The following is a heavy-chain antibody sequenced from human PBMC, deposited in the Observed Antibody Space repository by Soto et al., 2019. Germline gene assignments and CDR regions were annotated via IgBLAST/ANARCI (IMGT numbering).Heavy chain of an antibody. J-gene: IGHJ4*02. CDR2: IIPIFGTA. V-gene: IGHV1-69*01. Sequence: QVQLVQSGAEVKKPGSSVKVSCKASGGTFSSYAISWVRQAPGQGLEWMGGIIPIFGTANYAQKFQGRVTITADESTSTAYMELSSLRSEDTAVYYCSSQEITLFGVVIIPISPDYWGQGTLVTVSS. CDR1: GGTFSSYA. CDR3: SSQEITLFGVVIIPISPDY. D-gene: IGHD3-3*01.